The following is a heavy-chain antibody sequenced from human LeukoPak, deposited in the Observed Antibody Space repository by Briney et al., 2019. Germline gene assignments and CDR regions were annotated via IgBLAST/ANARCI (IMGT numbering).Heavy chain of an antibody. D-gene: IGHD3-9*01. V-gene: IGHV4-34*01. CDR3: ARPEYDILTGYSFSYNWFDP. CDR2: INHSGST. Sequence: SETLSLTCAVYGGSFSGYYWSWIRQPPGKGLEWIGEINHSGSTNYNPSLKSRVTMSVDTSKNQFSLKLSSVTAADTAVYYCARPEYDILTGYSFSYNWFDPWGQGTLVTVSS. CDR1: GGSFSGYY. J-gene: IGHJ5*02.